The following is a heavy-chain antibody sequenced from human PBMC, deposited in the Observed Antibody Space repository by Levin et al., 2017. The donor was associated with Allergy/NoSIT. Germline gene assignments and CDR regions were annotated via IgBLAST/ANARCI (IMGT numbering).Heavy chain of an antibody. Sequence: PSETLSLTCTVSGGSFITSSYFWAWIRQPPGKGLEWLGSIYYSGTTYYNPSLKSRLTISIDTSTNQFSLKLHSVTAADTAVYYCARHTALLWFEELVFDSWGQGNLVAVSS. D-gene: IGHD3-10*01. CDR2: IYYSGTT. CDR1: GGSFITSSYF. V-gene: IGHV4-39*01. J-gene: IGHJ4*02. CDR3: ARHTALLWFEELVFDS.